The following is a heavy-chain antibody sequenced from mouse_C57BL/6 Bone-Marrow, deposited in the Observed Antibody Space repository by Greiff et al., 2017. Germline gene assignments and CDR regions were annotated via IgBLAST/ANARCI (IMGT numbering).Heavy chain of an antibody. CDR1: GYTFTDHT. J-gene: IGHJ2*01. Sequence: QVQLQQSDAELVKPGASVKISCTVSGYTFTDHTIHWMKQRPEQGLEWIGYIYPRDGSTKYNEKFKGKATLTADKSSSTAYMQLNSLTSEDSADYFCARRYYYYGSRDYWGQGTTLTVSS. D-gene: IGHD1-1*01. V-gene: IGHV1-78*01. CDR3: ARRYYYYGSRDY. CDR2: IYPRDGST.